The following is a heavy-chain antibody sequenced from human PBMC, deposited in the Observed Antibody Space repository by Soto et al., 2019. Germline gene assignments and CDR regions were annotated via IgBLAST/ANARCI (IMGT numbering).Heavy chain of an antibody. Sequence: ASVKVSCKASGYTFTSYGISWVRQAPGQGLEWMGWISAYNGNTNYAQKLQGRVTMTTDTSTSTAYMELRSLRSDDTAVYYCARVACSGGGCYLGVRWFDPWGQGTLVTVSS. J-gene: IGHJ5*02. V-gene: IGHV1-18*01. D-gene: IGHD2-15*01. CDR1: GYTFTSYG. CDR2: ISAYNGNT. CDR3: ARVACSGGGCYLGVRWFDP.